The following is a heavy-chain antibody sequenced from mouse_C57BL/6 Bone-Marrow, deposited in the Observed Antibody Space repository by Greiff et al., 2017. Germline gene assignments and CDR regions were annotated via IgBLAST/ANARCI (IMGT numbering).Heavy chain of an antibody. V-gene: IGHV1-59*01. CDR1: GYTFTSYW. J-gene: IGHJ2*01. Sequence: VQLQQPGAELVRPGTSVTLSCKASGYTFTSYWMHWVKQRPGQGLEWIGVIDPSDSYTNYNQKFKGKATLTVDTSSSTAYMPLSSLTSEDSAVYYCARGGTMVIFDYWGQGTTLTVSS. D-gene: IGHD1-1*02. CDR3: ARGGTMVIFDY. CDR2: IDPSDSYT.